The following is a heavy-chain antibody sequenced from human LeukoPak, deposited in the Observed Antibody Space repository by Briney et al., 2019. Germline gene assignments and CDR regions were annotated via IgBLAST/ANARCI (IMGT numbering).Heavy chain of an antibody. CDR3: ARRLGLGYCSGGSCSTNWFDP. J-gene: IGHJ5*02. CDR1: GYTFTSYG. D-gene: IGHD2-15*01. CDR2: ISAYNGNT. Sequence: ASVKVSCTASGYTFTSYGISWVRQAPGQGLEWMGWISAYNGNTNYAQKLQGRVTMTTDTSTSTAYMELRSLRSDDTAVYYCARRLGLGYCSGGSCSTNWFDPWGQGTLVTVSS. V-gene: IGHV1-18*01.